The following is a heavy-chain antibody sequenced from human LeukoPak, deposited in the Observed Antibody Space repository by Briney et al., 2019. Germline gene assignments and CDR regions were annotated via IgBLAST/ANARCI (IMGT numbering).Heavy chain of an antibody. J-gene: IGHJ6*02. CDR1: GGTFSSYA. CDR3: AGGNTYYYASSGWNYYGMDV. CDR2: IIPIFGIA. D-gene: IGHD3-22*01. V-gene: IGHV1-69*04. Sequence: ASVKVSCKASGGTFSSYAISRVRQAPGQGLEWMGRIIPIFGIANYAQKFQGRVTITADKSTSTAYMELSSLRSEDTAVYYCAGGNTYYYASSGWNYYGMDVWGQGTTVTVSS.